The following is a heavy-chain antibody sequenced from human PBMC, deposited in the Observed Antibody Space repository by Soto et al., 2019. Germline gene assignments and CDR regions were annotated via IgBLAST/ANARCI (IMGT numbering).Heavy chain of an antibody. Sequence: SETLSLTCTVSGGSMSSHYWTWLRQPPGKGLEWIGYISYSGSSYYNPSLKSRVTISADTSRNQFSLRLTSVIAADTAVYFCARADPDASVGFWGQGTLVTVSS. D-gene: IGHD3-16*01. J-gene: IGHJ4*02. CDR1: GGSMSSHY. CDR2: ISYSGSS. CDR3: ARADPDASVGF. V-gene: IGHV4-59*11.